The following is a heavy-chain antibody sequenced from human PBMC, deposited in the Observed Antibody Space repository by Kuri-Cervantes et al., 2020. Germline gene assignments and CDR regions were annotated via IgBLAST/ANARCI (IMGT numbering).Heavy chain of an antibody. CDR1: GFTFTSYG. D-gene: IGHD1-26*01. CDR3: AKETSRISIVGHFHH. V-gene: IGHV3-23*01. CDR2: ISGSGGST. Sequence: GGSLRLSCAASGFTFTSYGVNWVRQAPGKGLEWVSAISGSGGSTNYADSVKGRFTISRDNSKNTLYLQMNSLRAEDTAVYYCAKETSRISIVGHFHHWGQGTLVTVSS. J-gene: IGHJ1*01.